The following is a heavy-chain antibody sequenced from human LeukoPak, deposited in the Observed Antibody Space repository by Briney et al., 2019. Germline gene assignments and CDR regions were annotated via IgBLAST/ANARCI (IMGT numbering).Heavy chain of an antibody. CDR2: INPNSGGT. CDR1: GYTFTVYY. J-gene: IGHJ4*02. D-gene: IGHD2-2*01. CDR3: ARGVVPAARGFTAIDY. Sequence: ASVKVSCKASGYTFTVYYMHWVRQAPGQGLEWMGWINPNSGGTNYAQKFQGRVTITRDTSISTAYMELSRLRSDDTAVYYCARGVVPAARGFTAIDYWGQGTLVTVSS. V-gene: IGHV1-2*02.